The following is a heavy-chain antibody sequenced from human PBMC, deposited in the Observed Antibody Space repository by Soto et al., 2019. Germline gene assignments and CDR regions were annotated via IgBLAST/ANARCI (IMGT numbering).Heavy chain of an antibody. CDR2: ISAYNGNT. Sequence: QVQLVQSGAEVKKPGASVKVSCKASGYTFTSYGISWVRQAPGQGLEWMGWISAYNGNTNYAQKHQRRVTVTTDTYTSTAYRELRSLRSHDTAVYYCAREWAAAGPFDYWGKGTLVTVSS. D-gene: IGHD6-13*01. J-gene: IGHJ4*02. CDR3: AREWAAAGPFDY. CDR1: GYTFTSYG. V-gene: IGHV1-18*01.